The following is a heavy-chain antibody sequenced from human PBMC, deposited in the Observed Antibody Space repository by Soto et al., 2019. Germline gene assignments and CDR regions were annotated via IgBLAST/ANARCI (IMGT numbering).Heavy chain of an antibody. CDR2: ISGSGGST. J-gene: IGHJ6*02. CDR1: GFSFNTYA. V-gene: IGHV3-23*01. D-gene: IGHD3-22*01. Sequence: EVHLLESGGNLVQPGGSLRLSCAASGFSFNTYAMSWVRQAPGKGLEWVSAISGSGGSTYYGDSVKGRFTISRDNSESTLYLQMNSLRAEDTAVYYCAKGVNYYDSSGYYSYYYNGMDVWGQGTTVTVSS. CDR3: AKGVNYYDSSGYYSYYYNGMDV.